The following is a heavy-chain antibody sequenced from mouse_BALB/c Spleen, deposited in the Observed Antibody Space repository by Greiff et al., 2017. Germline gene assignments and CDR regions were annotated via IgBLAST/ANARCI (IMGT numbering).Heavy chain of an antibody. CDR3: AFYYYGSSYEAMDY. V-gene: IGHV14-1*02. D-gene: IGHD1-1*01. CDR1: GFNIKDYY. CDR2: IDPENGNT. Sequence: EVMLVESGAELVRPGALVKLSCKASGFNIKDYYMHWVKQRPEQGLEWIGWIDPENGNTIYDPKFQGKASITADTSSNTAYLQLSSLTSEDTAVYYCAFYYYGSSYEAMDYWGQGTSVTVSS. J-gene: IGHJ4*01.